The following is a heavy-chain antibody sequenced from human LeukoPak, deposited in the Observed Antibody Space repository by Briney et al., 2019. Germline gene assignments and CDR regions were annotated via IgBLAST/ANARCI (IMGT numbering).Heavy chain of an antibody. CDR2: ITGNGDIT. D-gene: IGHD2-2*01. CDR1: GFIFNNYD. V-gene: IGHV3-23*01. J-gene: IGHJ6*03. Sequence: GGSLRLSCAASGFIFNNYDISWVRQAPGKGLEWVSAITGNGDITFYANSVKGRFTISRDNSKNTLYLQMNSLRAEDTAVYYCASVVVPAAVYYYYMDVWGKGTTVTVSS. CDR3: ASVVVPAAVYYYYMDV.